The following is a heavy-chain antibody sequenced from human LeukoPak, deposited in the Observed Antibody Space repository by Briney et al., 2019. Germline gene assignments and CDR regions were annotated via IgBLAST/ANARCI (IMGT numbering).Heavy chain of an antibody. D-gene: IGHD5-18*01. CDR1: SGSISSYY. CDR3: ARGQKYRNGYTVTELGSGYFDY. CDR2: IYYSGRT. V-gene: IGHV4-59*01. J-gene: IGHJ4*02. Sequence: SETLSLTCSVSSGSISSYYWSWIRQPPGKGLEWIGYIYYSGRTSYNPSLKSRVTISVDTSKNHFSLTLSSVTAADTAVYYCARGQKYRNGYTVTELGSGYFDYWGQGTQVTVSS.